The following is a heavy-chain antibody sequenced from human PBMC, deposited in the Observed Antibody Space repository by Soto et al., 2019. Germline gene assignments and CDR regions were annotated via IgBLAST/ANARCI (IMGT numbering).Heavy chain of an antibody. Sequence: QVQLVQSGAEVKKPGASVKVSCKASGYTFTSYDINWVRQATGQGLEWMGWMNPNTGNTGYAQKSQGRVTMTRNTSLTTAYMELSSLSSEHTAVYSCAREITGKFPNWGQGTLVTVSS. CDR3: AREITGKFPN. CDR1: GYTFTSYD. D-gene: IGHD1-20*01. J-gene: IGHJ4*02. CDR2: MNPNTGNT. V-gene: IGHV1-8*01.